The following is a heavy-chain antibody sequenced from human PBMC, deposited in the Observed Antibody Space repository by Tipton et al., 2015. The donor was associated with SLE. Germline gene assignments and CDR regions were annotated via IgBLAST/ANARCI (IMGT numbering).Heavy chain of an antibody. CDR2: IWYDGSNK. CDR3: ARGRGGEFLDY. V-gene: IGHV3-33*01. D-gene: IGHD3-16*01. J-gene: IGHJ4*02. Sequence: SLRLSCAASGFTFSTSAMHWVRQAPGKGLEWVAVIWYDGSNKFYAGSAKGRFTISRDNSKNTVSLQMNSLRVEDTAVYFCARGRGGEFLDYWGQGTLVTVSS. CDR1: GFTFSTSA.